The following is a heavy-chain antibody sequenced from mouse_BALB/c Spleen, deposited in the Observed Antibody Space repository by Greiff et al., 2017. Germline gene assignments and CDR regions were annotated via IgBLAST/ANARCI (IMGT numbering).Heavy chain of an antibody. CDR3: AREAYYRDYFDN. CDR1: GFTSCSYA. J-gene: IGHJ2*01. D-gene: IGHD2-14*01. CDR2: ISTGGCYT. Sequence: EVKVVESGGALVKLGGSRKFSCAAPGFTSCSYAWSWARQSPEKRLEWVAEISTGGCYTYYRDTVTGRFTISRDNAKNTLYLEMNTLRSEDTAMYYCAREAYYRDYFDNWGQGTTHTVSS. V-gene: IGHV5-9-4*01.